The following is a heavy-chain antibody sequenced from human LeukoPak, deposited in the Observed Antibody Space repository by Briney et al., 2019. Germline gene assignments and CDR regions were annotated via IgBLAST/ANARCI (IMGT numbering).Heavy chain of an antibody. V-gene: IGHV3-23*01. CDR3: AKEGLSSSSGYLDY. CDR2: IRGSGGST. Sequence: GGSLRLSCAASRFTFSSYAMSWVRQAPGKGLEWVSAIRGSGGSTYYADSVKGRFTISRDNSKNTLYLQMNSLRAEDTAVYYCAKEGLSSSSGYLDYWGQGTLVTVS. D-gene: IGHD3-22*01. CDR1: RFTFSSYA. J-gene: IGHJ4*02.